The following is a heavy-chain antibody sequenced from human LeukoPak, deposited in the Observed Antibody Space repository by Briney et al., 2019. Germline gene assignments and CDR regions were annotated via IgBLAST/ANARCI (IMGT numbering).Heavy chain of an antibody. CDR2: IYSGGTI. CDR3: VRGRAAATYFDY. V-gene: IGHV3-66*01. CDR1: GFTFSSYA. J-gene: IGHJ4*02. Sequence: GGSLRLSCAASGFTFSSYAMSWVRQAPGKGLEWVSVIYSGGTIYYADSVKGRFTISRDTSKNALYLQMNKLRVEDTALYYCVRGRAAATYFDYWGQGTLVTVSS. D-gene: IGHD6-13*01.